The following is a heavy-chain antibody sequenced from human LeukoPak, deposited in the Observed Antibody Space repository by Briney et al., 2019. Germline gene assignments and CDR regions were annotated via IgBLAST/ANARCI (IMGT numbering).Heavy chain of an antibody. CDR3: ARSYYYDSSGYYPSDC. CDR2: ISAYNGNT. V-gene: IGHV1-18*01. CDR1: GYTFTSYG. J-gene: IGHJ4*02. D-gene: IGHD3-22*01. Sequence: GASVKVSCKASGYTFTSYGISWVRQAPGQGLEWMGWISAYNGNTNYAQKLQGRVTMTTDTSTSTAYMELRSLRSDDTAVYYCARSYYYDSSGYYPSDCWGQGTLVTVSS.